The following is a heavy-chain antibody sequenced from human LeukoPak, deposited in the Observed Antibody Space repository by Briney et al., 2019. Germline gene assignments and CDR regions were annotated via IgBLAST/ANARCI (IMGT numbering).Heavy chain of an antibody. J-gene: IGHJ6*03. Sequence: GGSLRLSCAASGFTFSSYGMHWVRQAPGKGLEWVAFIRYDGSNKYYADSVKGRFTISRDNSKNTLYLQMNNLRAEDTAVYYCAKDAHCSSTSCYDYYYYYMDVWGKGTTVTVSS. V-gene: IGHV3-30*02. D-gene: IGHD2-2*01. CDR3: AKDAHCSSTSCYDYYYYYMDV. CDR1: GFTFSSYG. CDR2: IRYDGSNK.